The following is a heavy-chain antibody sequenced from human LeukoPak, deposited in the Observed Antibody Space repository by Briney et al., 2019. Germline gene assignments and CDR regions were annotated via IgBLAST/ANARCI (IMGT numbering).Heavy chain of an antibody. V-gene: IGHV4-39*01. CDR3: ARQKDYYDSSGYSTYFDY. CDR2: IYYSGST. CDR1: GGSISSSSYY. D-gene: IGHD3-22*01. J-gene: IGHJ4*02. Sequence: SETLSLTCTVSGGSISSSSYYWGWIRQPPGKGLEWIGSIYYSGSTYYNPSLKSRVTISVDTSKNQFSLKLSSVTAADTAVYYCARQKDYYDSSGYSTYFDYWGQGTLVTVSS.